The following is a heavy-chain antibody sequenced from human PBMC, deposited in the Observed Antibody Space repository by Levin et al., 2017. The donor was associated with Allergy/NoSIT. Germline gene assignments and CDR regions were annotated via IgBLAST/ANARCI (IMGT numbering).Heavy chain of an antibody. CDR2: ISYDGSNK. D-gene: IGHD1-14*01. J-gene: IGHJ5*02. V-gene: IGHV3-30*04. CDR1: GFTFSSSA. Sequence: LSLPCAASGFTFSSSAMHWVRQAPGKGLEWVAVISYDGSNKYYADSVKGRFTISRDNSKNTLYLQMNSLRAEDTAVYYCARDLMRIGDPEDWFDPWGQGTLVTVSS. CDR3: ARDLMRIGDPEDWFDP.